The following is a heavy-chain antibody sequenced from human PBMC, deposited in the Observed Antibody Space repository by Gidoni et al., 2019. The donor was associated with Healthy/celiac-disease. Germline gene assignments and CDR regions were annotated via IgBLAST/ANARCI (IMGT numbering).Heavy chain of an antibody. CDR3: AKSHLYCSSTSCYDYYYYGMDV. J-gene: IGHJ6*02. D-gene: IGHD2-2*01. V-gene: IGHV3-23*01. CDR1: GFTFSSYA. Sequence: EVQLLESGGGLVQPGGSLRLSCAASGFTFSSYALSWVRQAPGKGWGWVSAISGSGSSTYYADSVKGRFTISRDNSKNTLYLQMNSLRAEDTAVYYCAKSHLYCSSTSCYDYYYYGMDVWGQGTTVTVSS. CDR2: ISGSGSST.